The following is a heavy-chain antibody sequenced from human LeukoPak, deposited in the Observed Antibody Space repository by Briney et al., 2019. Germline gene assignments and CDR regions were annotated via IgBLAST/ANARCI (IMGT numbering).Heavy chain of an antibody. CDR1: GFTFSSYA. CDR2: ISFDESYK. Sequence: GGSLRLSCAASGFTFSSYAMHWVRQAPGKGLEWVAIISFDESYKYYADSVKGRFTISRDKSKNTLYLQVNSLRGENTAVYYCARDSYQGSGRHYYYYMDVWGKGTTVTVSS. D-gene: IGHD3-10*01. V-gene: IGHV3-30*04. J-gene: IGHJ6*03. CDR3: ARDSYQGSGRHYYYYMDV.